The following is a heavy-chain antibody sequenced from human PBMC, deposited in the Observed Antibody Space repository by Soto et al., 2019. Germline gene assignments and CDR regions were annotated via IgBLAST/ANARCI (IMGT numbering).Heavy chain of an antibody. D-gene: IGHD2-15*01. CDR3: TIWDGSCGKGSGCFDS. CDR2: INEDGTKR. Sequence: EVQLVESGGGLVQSAGSLRLSCIASGFSLTQNWMSCVRQTPRKRLAWVAKINEDGTKRDYMESVEGRFTISRENAKDSVSLQMNSMRADDTAVYFCTIWDGSCGKGSGCFDSWGQGTLVTVSS. CDR1: GFSLTQNW. J-gene: IGHJ4*02. V-gene: IGHV3-7*01.